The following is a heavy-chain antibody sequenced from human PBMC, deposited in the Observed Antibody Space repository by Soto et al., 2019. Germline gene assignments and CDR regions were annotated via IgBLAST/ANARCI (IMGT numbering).Heavy chain of an antibody. J-gene: IGHJ6*02. D-gene: IGHD2-2*01. CDR3: ARALRSIPAAMAWWGYGMDV. CDR1: GGTFSSYA. CDR2: IIPIFGTA. Sequence: SVKVSCKASGGTFSSYAISWVRQAHGQGLEWMGGIIPIFGTANYAQKFQGRVTITADESTSTAYMELSSLRSEDTAVYYCARALRSIPAAMAWWGYGMDVWGQGTTVTVSS. V-gene: IGHV1-69*13.